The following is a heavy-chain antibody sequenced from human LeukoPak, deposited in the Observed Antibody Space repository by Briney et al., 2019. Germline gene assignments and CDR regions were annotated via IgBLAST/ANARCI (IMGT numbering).Heavy chain of an antibody. V-gene: IGHV1-69*13. D-gene: IGHD3-22*01. Sequence: SVKVSCKASGGSFSSYGISWVRQAPGQGLEWMGGIIPIFHTANYAHKFQGRVTITADESARTAYMELSSLGSDDTAVYYCARDHDSNVYYAQFAYWGQGTLVTVSS. CDR2: IIPIFHTA. CDR3: ARDHDSNVYYAQFAY. J-gene: IGHJ4*02. CDR1: GGSFSSYG.